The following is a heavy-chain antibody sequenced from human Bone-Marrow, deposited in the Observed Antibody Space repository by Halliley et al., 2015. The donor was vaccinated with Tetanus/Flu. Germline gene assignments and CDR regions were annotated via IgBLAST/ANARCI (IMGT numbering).Heavy chain of an antibody. Sequence: QLVQSGGEVKKPGESLKISCKGSGYSFTRYWIAWVRQMPGRGLEWMGIIYPGDSDTRYSPSFQGQVTISADKSISTAYLQWSTLKASDTAMYYYAREVGDNYYDTSGYYVNFDYWGQGTLVTVSS. V-gene: IGHV5-51*03. CDR2: IYPGDSDT. CDR3: AREVGDNYYDTSGYYVNFDY. CDR1: GYSFTRYW. J-gene: IGHJ4*02. D-gene: IGHD3-22*01.